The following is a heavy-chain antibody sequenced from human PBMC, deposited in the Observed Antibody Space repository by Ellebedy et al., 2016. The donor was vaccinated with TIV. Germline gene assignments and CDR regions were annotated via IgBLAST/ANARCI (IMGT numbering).Heavy chain of an antibody. J-gene: IGHJ4*02. CDR2: IYYSGST. CDR3: ARSSGEAYSSGWYSVSY. CDR1: GGSVNSYY. Sequence: MPSETLSLTCTVSGGSVNSYYWSWIRQPPGKGLEWIGYIYYSGSTNYNPSLKSRVTISIDTPKNQFSLKLSSVTAADTAVYYCARSSGEAYSSGWYSVSYWGQGTLVTVSS. D-gene: IGHD6-19*01. V-gene: IGHV4-59*02.